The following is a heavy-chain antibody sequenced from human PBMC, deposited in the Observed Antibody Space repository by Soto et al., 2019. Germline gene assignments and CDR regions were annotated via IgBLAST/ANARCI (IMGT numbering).Heavy chain of an antibody. CDR2: IYHSGST. J-gene: IGHJ5*02. V-gene: IGHV4-4*02. D-gene: IGHD3-10*01. Sequence: SETLSLTCAVSSGSISSSNWWSWVRQPPGKGLEWIGEIYHSGSTNYNPSLKSRVTISVDKSKNQFSLKLSSVTAADTAVYYCASILIWFGELLTPFDLWGQGTLVPVSS. CDR1: SGSISSSNW. CDR3: ASILIWFGELLTPFDL.